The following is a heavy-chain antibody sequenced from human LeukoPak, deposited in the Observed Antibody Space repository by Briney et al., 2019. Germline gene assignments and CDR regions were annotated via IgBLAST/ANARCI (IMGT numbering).Heavy chain of an antibody. V-gene: IGHV3-23*01. Sequence: GGSLRLSCAASGFTFSNYAMSWVGQAPGKGLEWVSGISGSGGSTYYADSVKGRFTISRDNSKNTLYLQMNSLRAEDTAVYYCARSGRGVDSFYFYMDVWGKGTTVTVSS. J-gene: IGHJ6*03. CDR3: ARSGRGVDSFYFYMDV. D-gene: IGHD3-10*01. CDR2: ISGSGGST. CDR1: GFTFSNYA.